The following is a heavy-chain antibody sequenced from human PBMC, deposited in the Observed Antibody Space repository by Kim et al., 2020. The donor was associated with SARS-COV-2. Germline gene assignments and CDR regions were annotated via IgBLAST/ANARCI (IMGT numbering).Heavy chain of an antibody. CDR1: GGSISSGGYY. V-gene: IGHV4-31*03. CDR2: IYYSGST. CDR3: ARDSPTPHCSGGSCYYDAFDI. Sequence: SETLSLTCTVSGGSISSGGYYWSWIRQHPGKGLEWIGYIYYSGSTYYNPSLKSRVTISVDTSKNQFSLKLSSVTAADTAVYYCARDSPTPHCSGGSCYYDAFDIWGQGTMVTVSS. J-gene: IGHJ3*02. D-gene: IGHD2-15*01.